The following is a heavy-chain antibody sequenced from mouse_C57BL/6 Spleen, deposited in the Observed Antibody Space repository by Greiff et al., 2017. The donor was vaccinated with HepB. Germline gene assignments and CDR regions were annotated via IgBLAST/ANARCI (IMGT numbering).Heavy chain of an antibody. CDR1: GYTFTSYW. CDR2: IYPGSGST. Sequence: VQLQQSGAELVKPGASVKMSCKASGYTFTSYWITWVKQRPGQGLEWIGDIYPGSGSTNYNKKFKSKATLTVDTSSSTAYMQLSSLTSEDSAVYYCASEEIYDGYFRRYFDVWGTGTTVTVSS. D-gene: IGHD2-3*01. V-gene: IGHV1-55*01. J-gene: IGHJ1*03. CDR3: ASEEIYDGYFRRYFDV.